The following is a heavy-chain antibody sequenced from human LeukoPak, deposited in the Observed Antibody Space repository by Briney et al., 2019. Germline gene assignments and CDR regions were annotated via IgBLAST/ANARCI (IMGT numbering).Heavy chain of an antibody. D-gene: IGHD3-10*01. CDR3: ARRDSGTYAY. CDR1: GGSISSGGYS. Sequence: SETLSLTCAVSGGSISSGGYSWSWILQPPGKGLEWIGYIYHSGSTYYNPSLKSRVTISVDRSKNQFSLKVSSVTAADTAVYYCARRDSGTYAYWGQGILVTVSS. J-gene: IGHJ4*02. V-gene: IGHV4-30-2*01. CDR2: IYHSGST.